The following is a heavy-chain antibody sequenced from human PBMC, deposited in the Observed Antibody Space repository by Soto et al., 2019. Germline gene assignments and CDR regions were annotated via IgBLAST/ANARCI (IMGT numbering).Heavy chain of an antibody. Sequence: QVQLVESGGGVVQPGRSLRLSCAASGFTFSSYGMHWVRQAPGKGLEWVAVIWYDGSNKYYADSVKGRFTISRDNSKNTLYLQMNGLRAEDTAVYYCARERPALYYYYGMDVWGQGTTVTVSS. CDR1: GFTFSSYG. CDR2: IWYDGSNK. J-gene: IGHJ6*02. V-gene: IGHV3-33*01. CDR3: ARERPALYYYYGMDV. D-gene: IGHD2-2*01.